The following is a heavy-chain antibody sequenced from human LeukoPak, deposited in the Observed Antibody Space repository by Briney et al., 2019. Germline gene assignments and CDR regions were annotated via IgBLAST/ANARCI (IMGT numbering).Heavy chain of an antibody. D-gene: IGHD1-14*01. CDR3: ARDHRPEIQYYYMDV. V-gene: IGHV3-33*01. CDR2: LLYDGNTK. J-gene: IGHJ6*03. CDR1: GFSLSNFG. Sequence: GGSLRLSCAASGFSLSNFGMHWVRQAPGKGLEWVAALLYDGNTKHYADSVKGRFTISRDISKNTFYLQMNSLTAEDTTVYYCARDHRPEIQYYYMDVWGKGTTVAVSS.